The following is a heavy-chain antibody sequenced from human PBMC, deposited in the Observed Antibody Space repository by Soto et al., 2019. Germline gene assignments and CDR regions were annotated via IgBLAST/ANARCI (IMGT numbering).Heavy chain of an antibody. D-gene: IGHD5-12*01. CDR1: GYTFTGYY. J-gene: IGHJ4*02. CDR3: VRDLGGYDLYGPDI. Sequence: ASVKVSCKASGYTFTGYYMHWVRQAPGQGLEWMGWINLNSGGTYYAQKFQGRVTMTMDTSISTAYMDLSGLTSDDTAMYYCVRDLGGYDLYGPDIWGQGTLVT. CDR2: INLNSGGT. V-gene: IGHV1-2*02.